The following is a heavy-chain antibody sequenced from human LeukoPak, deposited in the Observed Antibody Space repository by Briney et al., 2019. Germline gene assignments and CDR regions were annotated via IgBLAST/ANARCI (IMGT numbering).Heavy chain of an antibody. CDR1: GFTFNTYG. D-gene: IGHD6-19*01. CDR2: IWYDGSIK. V-gene: IGHV3-33*06. CDR3: AKEPLFSSGWYVY. Sequence: GGSLRLSCAAYGFTFNTYGMNWVRQAPGKGLEWVAVIWYDGSIKYYPDSVKGRFTASRDNSKDTLYLEMNSLRAEDTAVYYCAKEPLFSSGWYVYWGQGTLVTVSS. J-gene: IGHJ4*02.